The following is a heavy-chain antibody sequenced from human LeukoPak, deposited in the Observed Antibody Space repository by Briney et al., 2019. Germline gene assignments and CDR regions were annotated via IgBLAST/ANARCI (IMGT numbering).Heavy chain of an antibody. CDR3: AREGYCSGGSCEDDFDM. D-gene: IGHD2-15*01. J-gene: IGHJ3*02. CDR1: GFTFSTYA. Sequence: GGSLRLSCAASGFTFSTYAMHWVRQAPGKGLEGLAVISDDGSNKYYADSVKGRFTISRDNYKNTLYLQMNSLSAEDTAVYYCAREGYCSGGSCEDDFDMWGQGTMVTVSS. CDR2: ISDDGSNK. V-gene: IGHV3-30*04.